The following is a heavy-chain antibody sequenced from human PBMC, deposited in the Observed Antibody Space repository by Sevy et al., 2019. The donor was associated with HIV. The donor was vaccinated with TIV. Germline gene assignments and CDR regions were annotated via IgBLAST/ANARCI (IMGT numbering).Heavy chain of an antibody. D-gene: IGHD3-10*01. Sequence: GGSLRLSCAASGFTVSSNYMSWVRQAPGKGLEWVSVIYSGGSNYYADSVKGRFTISRDNTKNTLYLQMNSLRAEDTAVDYCARGGSYLGFDYWGQGTLVTVSS. J-gene: IGHJ4*02. CDR2: IYSGGSN. V-gene: IGHV3-53*01. CDR1: GFTVSSNY. CDR3: ARGGSYLGFDY.